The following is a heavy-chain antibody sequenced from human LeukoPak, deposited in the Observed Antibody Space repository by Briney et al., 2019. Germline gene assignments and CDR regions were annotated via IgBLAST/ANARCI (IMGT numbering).Heavy chain of an antibody. Sequence: GGSLRLSCAASGFTFNTYGMHWVRQAPGKGLEWVAFIRYEGSNKYYADSVKGRFTISRDNSKNMVSLEMNSLRTEDTAVNYCAKDVNAYCSGDCSDYWGQGTLVTVSS. CDR1: GFTFNTYG. CDR2: IRYEGSNK. CDR3: AKDVNAYCSGDCSDY. J-gene: IGHJ4*01. V-gene: IGHV3-30*02. D-gene: IGHD2-21*01.